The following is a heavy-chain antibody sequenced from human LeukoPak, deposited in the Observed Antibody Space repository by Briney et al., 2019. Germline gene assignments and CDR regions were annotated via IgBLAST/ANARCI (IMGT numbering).Heavy chain of an antibody. Sequence: PGGSLTLSCAASGFAFSSYWMTWVRQAPGKGLEWVASLNEDGSKRSYVGSVKGRFTISRDNAQNSLYLQMNSLTAEDTAVYYCARAVTSMDGYWGQGTLVTVSS. V-gene: IGHV3-7*03. CDR2: LNEDGSKR. CDR1: GFAFSSYW. J-gene: IGHJ4*02. D-gene: IGHD5-18*01. CDR3: ARAVTSMDGY.